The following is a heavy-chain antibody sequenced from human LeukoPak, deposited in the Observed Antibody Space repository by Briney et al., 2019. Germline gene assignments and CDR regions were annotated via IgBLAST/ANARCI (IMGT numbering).Heavy chain of an antibody. J-gene: IGHJ6*02. Sequence: SETLSLTCTVSGGSISSYYWSWIRQPPGKGLEWIGYIYYSGSTNYNPSLKSRVTISVDTSKNQFSLKLSSVTAADTAVYYCARDYGGDSAYYGMDVWGQGTTVTVSS. V-gene: IGHV4-59*01. D-gene: IGHD2-21*02. CDR2: IYYSGST. CDR1: GGSISSYY. CDR3: ARDYGGDSAYYGMDV.